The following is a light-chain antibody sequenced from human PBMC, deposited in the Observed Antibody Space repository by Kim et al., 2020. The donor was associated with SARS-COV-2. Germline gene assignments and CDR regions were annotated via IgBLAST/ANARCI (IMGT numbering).Light chain of an antibody. Sequence: GSPAEAAPLSCRASHSPSNNLPWYQQKPGQAPSLIIFATSTRATGIPARFSGSGSGTDFTLTITSLQSEDFAFYYFEQYNSWPPTFGGRTKVEIK. V-gene: IGKV3-15*01. J-gene: IGKJ4*01. CDR1: HSPSNN. CDR2: ATS. CDR3: EQYNSWPPT.